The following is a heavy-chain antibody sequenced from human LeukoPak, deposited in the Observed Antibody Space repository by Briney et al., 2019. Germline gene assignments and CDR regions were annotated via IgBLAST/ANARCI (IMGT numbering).Heavy chain of an antibody. CDR3: ARERSDWFDP. CDR2: IYYSGST. V-gene: IGHV4-59*01. J-gene: IGHJ5*02. CDR1: GGSISSYY. Sequence: PWETLSLTCTVSGGSISSYYLSWIRQPPGKGLEWIGYIYYSGSTNYNPSLKSRVTISLDASKNQFSLKLNSVTAADTAVYYCARERSDWFDPWGRGTLVTVSS.